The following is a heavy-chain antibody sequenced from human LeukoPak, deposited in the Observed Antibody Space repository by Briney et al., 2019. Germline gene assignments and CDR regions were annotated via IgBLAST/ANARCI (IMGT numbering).Heavy chain of an antibody. CDR3: ARARAGLRYGTDV. Sequence: PSQTLSLTCTVSGGSISSGGYYWSWIRQHPGKGLEWIGYIYYSGSTYYNPSLKSRATISVDTSKNQFSLKLSSVTAADTAVYYCARARAGLRYGTDVWGQGTTVTVSS. CDR2: IYYSGST. V-gene: IGHV4-31*03. D-gene: IGHD2-21*01. J-gene: IGHJ6*02. CDR1: GGSISSGGYY.